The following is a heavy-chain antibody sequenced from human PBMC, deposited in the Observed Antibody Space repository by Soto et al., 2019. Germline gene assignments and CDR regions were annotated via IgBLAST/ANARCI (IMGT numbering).Heavy chain of an antibody. J-gene: IGHJ4*02. CDR3: ARDVGPVTIFGEALSGYFDF. D-gene: IGHD3-3*01. V-gene: IGHV3-7*03. CDR2: IKEDGSER. Sequence: EVQLVESGGGLVQPGGSLRLSCAVSGFSFGTYWMSWVRQAPGKGLEWLASIKEDGSERYYLDFVKGRFTISRDNAKDSLSLQMNSLRGEDTAFYYCARDVGPVTIFGEALSGYFDFWGQGTLVTVSS. CDR1: GFSFGTYW.